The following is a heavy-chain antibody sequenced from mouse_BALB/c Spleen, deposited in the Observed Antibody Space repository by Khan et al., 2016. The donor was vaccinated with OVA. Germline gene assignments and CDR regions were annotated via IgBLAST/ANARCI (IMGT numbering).Heavy chain of an antibody. CDR3: ARDNYYCRNCYAMDY. CDR2: IAPGSGSS. CDR1: GYTFTSYW. Sequence: DLVKPGASVKLSCKASGYTFTSYWINWIKQRPGQGLEWIGRIAPGSGSSSYNEMFKGKATLTLDTSSSTAYIQLSSLASEDSAVYFGARDNYYCRNCYAMDYWGQGTSVTVSS. J-gene: IGHJ4*01. D-gene: IGHD1-1*01. V-gene: IGHV1S41*01.